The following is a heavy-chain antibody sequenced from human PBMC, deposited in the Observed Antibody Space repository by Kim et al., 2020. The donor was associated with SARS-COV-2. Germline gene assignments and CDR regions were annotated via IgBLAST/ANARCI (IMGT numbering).Heavy chain of an antibody. J-gene: IGHJ3*02. CDR3: ARGSPSGIPPRCTFDI. Sequence: ASVKVSCKASGYTFSSNYIHWVRQAPGQGLEWMGMINPSPGRTSHAQKLQGRVSMTRDTSTSTVYMELSSLTSEDTAIYYCARGSPSGIPPRCTFDIWGQGTMVTVSS. CDR2: INPSPGRT. V-gene: IGHV1-46*04. D-gene: IGHD1-26*01. CDR1: GYTFSSNY.